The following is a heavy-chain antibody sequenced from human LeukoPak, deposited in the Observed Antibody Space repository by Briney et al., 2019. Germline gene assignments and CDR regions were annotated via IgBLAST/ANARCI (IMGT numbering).Heavy chain of an antibody. D-gene: IGHD4-17*01. CDR3: VRDVTRHMDV. CDR2: ISSDGSVT. V-gene: IGHV3-74*01. Sequence: GGSLRLSCETSGFTLSTYWIHWVRQAPGKGLVWVSIISSDGSVTRYTDSVKGRFTISRDNAKKTVDLQMNSLRVEDTAVYYCVRDVTRHMDVWGKGTAVTVSS. CDR1: GFTLSTYW. J-gene: IGHJ6*03.